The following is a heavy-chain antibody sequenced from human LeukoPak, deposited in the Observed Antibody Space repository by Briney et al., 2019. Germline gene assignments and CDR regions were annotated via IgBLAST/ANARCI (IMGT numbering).Heavy chain of an antibody. J-gene: IGHJ6*03. CDR1: GFSVSSNY. Sequence: GGSLRLSCAASGFSVSSNYMSWVRQAPGKGLEWVSVIYSGGRTYYADSVKGRFTISRDNSKNTLYLQWNSLRAEDTAVYYCARDRYGSGSLYYYYYYMDVWGKGTTVTISS. CDR3: ARDRYGSGSLYYYYYYMDV. D-gene: IGHD3-10*01. V-gene: IGHV3-66*01. CDR2: IYSGGRT.